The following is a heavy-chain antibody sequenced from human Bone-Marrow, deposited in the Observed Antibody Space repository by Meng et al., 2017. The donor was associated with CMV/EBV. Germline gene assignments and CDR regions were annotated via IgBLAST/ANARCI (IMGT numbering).Heavy chain of an antibody. CDR1: GGSISSYY. CDR2: IYYSGST. Sequence: SETLSLTCTVSGGSISSYYWSWIRQPPGKGLEWIGYIYYSGSTNYNPSLKSRVTISVDTSKNQFSLKLSSVTAADTAVYYCARTLGYCSSTSCYLPAYLDYWGQGTLVTVSS. J-gene: IGHJ4*02. CDR3: ARTLGYCSSTSCYLPAYLDY. D-gene: IGHD2-2*01. V-gene: IGHV4-59*01.